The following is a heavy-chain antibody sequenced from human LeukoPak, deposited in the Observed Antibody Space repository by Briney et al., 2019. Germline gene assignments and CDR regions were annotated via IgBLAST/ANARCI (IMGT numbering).Heavy chain of an antibody. D-gene: IGHD3-10*01. CDR2: INPNSGGT. J-gene: IGHJ4*02. V-gene: IGHV1-2*02. CDR3: ARDCGVRGVTGADY. CDR1: GYTFTGYY. Sequence: GASVKVSCKASGYTFTGYYMHWVRQAPGQGLEWMGWINPNSGGTNYAQKFQGRVTMTRDTSISTAYMELSSLRSEDTAVYYCARDCGVRGVTGADYWGQGTLVTVSS.